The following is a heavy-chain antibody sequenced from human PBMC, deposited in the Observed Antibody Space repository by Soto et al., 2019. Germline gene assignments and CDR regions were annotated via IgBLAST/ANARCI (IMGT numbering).Heavy chain of an antibody. V-gene: IGHV4-38-2*01. CDR1: GYSISSGYY. Sequence: PSETLSLTCAVSGYSISSGYYWGWIRQPPGKGLEWIGSIYHSGSTYYNPSLKSRVTISVDTSKNQFSLKLSSVTAADTAVYYCARVRGRLYCGGDSYSVSAFDIWGQGTMVTVSS. J-gene: IGHJ3*02. CDR2: IYHSGST. D-gene: IGHD2-21*02. CDR3: ARVRGRLYCGGDSYSVSAFDI.